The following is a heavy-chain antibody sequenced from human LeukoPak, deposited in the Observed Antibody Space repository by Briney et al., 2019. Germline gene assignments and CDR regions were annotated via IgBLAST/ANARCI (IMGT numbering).Heavy chain of an antibody. D-gene: IGHD6-19*01. CDR1: GGTFSSYA. CDR2: IIPIFGTA. J-gene: IGHJ3*02. Sequence: SVKVSCKASGGTFSSYAISWVRQAPGQGLECMGRIIPIFGTANYAQKFQGRVTITTDESTSTAYMELSSLRSEDTAVYYCASVEQWLDAFDIWGQGTMVTVSS. CDR3: ASVEQWLDAFDI. V-gene: IGHV1-69*05.